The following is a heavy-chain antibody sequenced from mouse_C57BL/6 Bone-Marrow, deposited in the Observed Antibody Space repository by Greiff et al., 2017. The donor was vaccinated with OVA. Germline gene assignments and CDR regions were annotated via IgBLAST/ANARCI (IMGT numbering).Heavy chain of an antibody. D-gene: IGHD1-1*01. CDR3: ARDYGSRGAMDY. J-gene: IGHJ4*01. CDR2: IDPSDSYT. V-gene: IGHV1-69*01. Sequence: VQLQQSGAELVMPGASVKLSCKASGYTFTSYWMHWVKQRPGQGLEWIGEIDPSDSYTNYNQKFKGKSTLTVDKSSSTAYMQLSSLTSEDSAVYYCARDYGSRGAMDYWGQGTSVTVSS. CDR1: GYTFTSYW.